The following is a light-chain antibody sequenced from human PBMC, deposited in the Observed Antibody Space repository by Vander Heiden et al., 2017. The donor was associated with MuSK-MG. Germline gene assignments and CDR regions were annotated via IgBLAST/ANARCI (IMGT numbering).Light chain of an antibody. CDR3: QQSDSTPIT. CDR1: QSISSY. CDR2: AAS. J-gene: IGKJ5*01. V-gene: IGKV1-39*01. Sequence: SASVGDRVTITCRASQSISSYLNWYQQKPGKAPKLLIYAASSLQSGVPSRFSGSGSGTDFTLTISSLQPEDFATYYCQQSDSTPITFGQGTLLEIK.